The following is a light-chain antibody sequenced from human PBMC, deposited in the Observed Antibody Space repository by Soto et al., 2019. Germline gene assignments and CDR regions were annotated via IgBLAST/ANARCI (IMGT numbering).Light chain of an antibody. J-gene: IGLJ1*01. CDR3: QSYDMSLNNYV. CDR2: GGN. Sequence: QSVLTHPPSVSGAPGQTVTISCTGSSSNIGAPYDVRWYQHLPGTAPKLLIYGGNNRPSEVPDRFSGSRSGTSASLDITGLQAEDEAAYFCQSYDMSLNNYVFGTGTKVTVL. V-gene: IGLV1-40*01. CDR1: SSNIGAPYD.